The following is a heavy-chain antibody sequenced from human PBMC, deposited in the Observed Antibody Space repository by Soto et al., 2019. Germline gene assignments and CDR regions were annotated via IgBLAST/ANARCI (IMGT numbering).Heavy chain of an antibody. Sequence: SETLSLTCTVSGGSISSGGYYWSWIRQHPGKGLEWIGYIYYSGSTYYNPSLKSRVTISVDTSKNQFSLKLSSVTAADTAVYYCARADGSGSNYFDYWGQGTLVTVSS. J-gene: IGHJ4*02. D-gene: IGHD6-19*01. V-gene: IGHV4-31*03. CDR1: GGSISSGGYY. CDR2: IYYSGST. CDR3: ARADGSGSNYFDY.